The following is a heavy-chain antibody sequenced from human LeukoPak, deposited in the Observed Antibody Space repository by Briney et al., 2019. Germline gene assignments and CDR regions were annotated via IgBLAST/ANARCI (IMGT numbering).Heavy chain of an antibody. V-gene: IGHV4-34*01. Sequence: SEALSLTCAVYGGSFSGYYWSWIRQPPGKGLEWIGEINHSGSTNYNPSLKSRVTISVDTSKNQFSLKLSSVTAADTAVYYCARGQLLDYWGQGTLVTVSS. D-gene: IGHD1-26*01. CDR3: ARGQLLDY. CDR2: INHSGST. J-gene: IGHJ4*02. CDR1: GGSFSGYY.